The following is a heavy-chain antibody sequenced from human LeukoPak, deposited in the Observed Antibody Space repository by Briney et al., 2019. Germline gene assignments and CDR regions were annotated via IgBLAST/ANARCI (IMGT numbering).Heavy chain of an antibody. J-gene: IGHJ6*03. V-gene: IGHV3-21*01. CDR1: GFTFSSYS. Sequence: GGSLRLSCAASGFTFSSYSMNWVRQAPGKGLEWVSSISSSSSYIYYADSVKGRFTISRDNAKNSLYLQMNSLRAEDTAVYYCARGPYYDSSGYYYYYYMDVWGKGTTVTVSS. D-gene: IGHD3-22*01. CDR2: ISSSSSYI. CDR3: ARGPYYDSSGYYYYYYMDV.